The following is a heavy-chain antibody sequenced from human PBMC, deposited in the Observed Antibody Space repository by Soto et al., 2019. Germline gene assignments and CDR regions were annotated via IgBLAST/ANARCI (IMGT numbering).Heavy chain of an antibody. CDR1: GASVTSGDYY. Sequence: QAQLQESGPGLVRPSQTLSLSCSVSGASVTSGDYYWNWIRQTPGTGLEWLGYMHDSGTTSYNPSLKSRFTISRDTSKNKFSLKLTSVSAAETAVYFCARGGLYDLWSGLFDWGQGIRVTVSS. CDR3: ARGGLYDLWSGLFD. CDR2: MHDSGTT. J-gene: IGHJ4*02. D-gene: IGHD3-3*01. V-gene: IGHV4-30-4*01.